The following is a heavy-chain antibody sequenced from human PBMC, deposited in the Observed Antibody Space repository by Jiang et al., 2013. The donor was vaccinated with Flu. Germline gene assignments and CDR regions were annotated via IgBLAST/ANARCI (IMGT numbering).Heavy chain of an antibody. D-gene: IGHD3-22*01. V-gene: IGHV2-70*11. Sequence: KPTQTLTLTCTFSGFSLSTSGMCVSWIRQPPGKALEWLARIDWDDDKYYSTSLKTRLTISKDTSKNQVVLTMTNMDPVDTATYYCARSIVTSGDAFDIWGQGTMVTVSS. CDR1: GFSLSTSGMC. CDR3: ARSIVTSGDAFDI. CDR2: IDWDDDK. J-gene: IGHJ3*02.